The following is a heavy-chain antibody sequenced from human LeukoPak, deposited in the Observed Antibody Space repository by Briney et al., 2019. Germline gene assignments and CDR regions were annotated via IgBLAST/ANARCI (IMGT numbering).Heavy chain of an antibody. V-gene: IGHV1-18*01. D-gene: IGHD3-22*01. CDR2: ISAYHGNT. CDR3: ARQITMIVVVINDPFDI. CDR1: GYTFNSHG. Sequence: GASVKVSCKGSGYTFNSHGITWVRQAPGQGLEWMGWISAYHGNTNYAQKLQGRVTLTTDTSTSTAYMELRSLRSDDTAVYYCARQITMIVVVINDPFDIWGQGTMVTVSS. J-gene: IGHJ3*02.